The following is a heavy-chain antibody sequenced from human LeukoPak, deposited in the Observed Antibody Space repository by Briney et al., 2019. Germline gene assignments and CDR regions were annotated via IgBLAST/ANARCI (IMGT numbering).Heavy chain of an antibody. Sequence: PSETLSLTCTVSGGSISSGGYYWSWIRQHPGKGLEWIGYIYYSGSTYYNPSLKSRVTISVDTSKDQFSLKLSSVTAADTAVYYCARPLRLANYYFDYWGQGTLVTVSS. J-gene: IGHJ4*02. CDR3: ARPLRLANYYFDY. CDR2: IYYSGST. V-gene: IGHV4-31*03. D-gene: IGHD6-19*01. CDR1: GGSISSGGYY.